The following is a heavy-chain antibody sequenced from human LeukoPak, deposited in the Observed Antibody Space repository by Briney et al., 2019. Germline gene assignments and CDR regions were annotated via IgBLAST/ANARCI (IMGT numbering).Heavy chain of an antibody. Sequence: SGGSLRLSCAASGFTFSSYAMSWVRQAPGKGLEWVSAISGSGGSTYYADSVKGRFTISRDNSKNTLYLQMNSLRAEDTAVYYCATEMVRGVIFSYFDYWGQGTLVTVSS. V-gene: IGHV3-23*01. CDR3: ATEMVRGVIFSYFDY. J-gene: IGHJ4*02. CDR2: ISGSGGST. D-gene: IGHD3-10*01. CDR1: GFTFSSYA.